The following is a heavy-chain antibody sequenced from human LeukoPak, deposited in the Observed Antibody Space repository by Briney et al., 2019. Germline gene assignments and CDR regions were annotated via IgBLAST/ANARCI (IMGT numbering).Heavy chain of an antibody. V-gene: IGHV3-9*01. CDR2: ISWNSGSI. Sequence: PGGSLRLSCAASGFIFDDYAMHWVRQGPGKGLEWVSGISWNSGSIGYADSVKGRFTISRDNAKNSLYLQMNSLRAEDTALYFCAKARQKWLAPLDYWGQGTLVTVSS. D-gene: IGHD6-19*01. J-gene: IGHJ4*02. CDR3: AKARQKWLAPLDY. CDR1: GFIFDDYA.